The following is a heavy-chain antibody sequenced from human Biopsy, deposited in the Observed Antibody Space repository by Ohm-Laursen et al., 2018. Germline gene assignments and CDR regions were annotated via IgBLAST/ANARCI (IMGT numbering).Heavy chain of an antibody. CDR1: GDSVSSGSFY. J-gene: IGHJ4*02. V-gene: IGHV4-61*01. CDR2: IYDRGSTA. D-gene: IGHD6-19*01. CDR3: ARGMRSSGWPYFDS. Sequence: GTLSPTCTVFGDSVSSGSFYWTWIRQPPGQGLEYIGYIYDRGSTANYNPSLESRVTMSVDMPKNQFSLKLSSVTAADTAIYYCARGMRSSGWPYFDSWGQGTLVTVSS.